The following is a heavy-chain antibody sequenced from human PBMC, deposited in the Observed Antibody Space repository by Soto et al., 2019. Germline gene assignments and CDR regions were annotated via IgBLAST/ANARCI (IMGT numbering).Heavy chain of an antibody. Sequence: PGGSLRLSCTGSGFAFGSYAMSWVRQAPGKGLEWVSLISGSGDTKYYADSVRGRFIISRDNSKNAMFLQMNSLRAEDTAFYFCETDRAYCSGGNCWFDVFHRWGQGTMVTVSS. CDR1: GFAFGSYA. V-gene: IGHV3-23*01. D-gene: IGHD2-15*01. J-gene: IGHJ3*01. CDR3: ETDRAYCSGGNCWFDVFHR. CDR2: ISGSGDTK.